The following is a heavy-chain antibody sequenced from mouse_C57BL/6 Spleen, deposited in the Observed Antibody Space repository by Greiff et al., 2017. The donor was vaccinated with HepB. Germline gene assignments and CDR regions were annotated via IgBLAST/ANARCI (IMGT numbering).Heavy chain of an antibody. V-gene: IGHV1-52*01. CDR2: IDPSDSET. D-gene: IGHD3-2*02. CDR3: ARGSGYPDY. Sequence: QVQLQQPGAGLVRPGSSVKLSCKASGYTFTSYWMHWVKQRPIQGLEWIGNIDPSDSETHYNQKFKDKATLTVDKSSSTAYMQLSSLTSEDSAVYYCARGSGYPDYWGQGTTLTVSS. J-gene: IGHJ2*01. CDR1: GYTFTSYW.